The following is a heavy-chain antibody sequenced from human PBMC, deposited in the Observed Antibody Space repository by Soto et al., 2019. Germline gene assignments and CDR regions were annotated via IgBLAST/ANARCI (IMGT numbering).Heavy chain of an antibody. CDR2: INPSGGRT. CDR1: GNSFTTYY. V-gene: IGHV1-46*01. J-gene: IGHJ4*02. D-gene: IGHD3-22*01. Sequence: GASVKVSCKASGNSFTTYYMHWVRQAPGQGLEWMGIINPSGGRTTYAQKFQGRVTMTRDTSTSTFHRELSSLTAEDTAVYYCAGLDHYDSSGYYDYWGQGTLVTVSS. CDR3: AGLDHYDSSGYYDY.